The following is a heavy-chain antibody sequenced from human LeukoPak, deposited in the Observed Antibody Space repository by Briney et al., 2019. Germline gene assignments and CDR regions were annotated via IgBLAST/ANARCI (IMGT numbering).Heavy chain of an antibody. Sequence: PSGTLSLTCTVSGDSISFYYWTWIRQRPGKGLECVGYIYYSGSTNYNPPLKSRVTISVDTSKNQFSLKLSSVTAADTAVYYCARGRANWGTDYYFDYWGQGALVTVSS. D-gene: IGHD7-27*01. CDR3: ARGRANWGTDYYFDY. CDR1: GDSISFYY. CDR2: IYYSGST. J-gene: IGHJ4*02. V-gene: IGHV4-59*01.